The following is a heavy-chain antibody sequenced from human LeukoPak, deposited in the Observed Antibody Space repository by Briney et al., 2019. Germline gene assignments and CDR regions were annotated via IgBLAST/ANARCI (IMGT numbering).Heavy chain of an antibody. CDR1: GGSISSSSYY. V-gene: IGHV4-39*01. CDR3: ARLNRFIAAAGVFIDY. CDR2: IYYSGST. Sequence: PSETLSLTCTVSGGSISSSSYYWGWIRQPPGTGLEWIGSIYYSGSTYYNPSLKSRVTISVDTSKNQFSLKLSSVTAADTAVYYCARLNRFIAAAGVFIDYWGQGTLVTVSS. J-gene: IGHJ4*02. D-gene: IGHD6-13*01.